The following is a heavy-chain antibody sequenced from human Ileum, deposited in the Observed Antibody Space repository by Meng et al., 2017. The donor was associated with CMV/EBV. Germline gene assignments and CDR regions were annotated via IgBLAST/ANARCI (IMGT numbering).Heavy chain of an antibody. CDR3: LRGNSGYGVFDY. CDR2: IYGTNT. V-gene: IGHV3-74*01. D-gene: IGHD2-2*03. CDR1: GFNINSCW. Sequence: GGSLRLSCIVSGFNINSCWMHWVRQVPGRGLVWVSRIYGTNTYYADSVKVRFVISRDNAKNTLYLDMNNLRAEDMAVYYCLRGNSGYGVFDYWGQGNLVTVSS. J-gene: IGHJ4*02.